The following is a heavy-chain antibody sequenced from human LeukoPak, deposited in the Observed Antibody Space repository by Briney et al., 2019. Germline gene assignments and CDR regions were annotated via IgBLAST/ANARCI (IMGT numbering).Heavy chain of an antibody. CDR2: IYPGDSDA. J-gene: IGHJ4*02. CDR1: GYSFTTYW. V-gene: IGHV5-51*01. CDR3: AINLGRADTYWEF. D-gene: IGHD2-8*02. Sequence: GESLKISCKASGYSFTTYWIGWVRQMPGKGLEWKGIIYPGDSDARYNPSFQGQVTISVDTSITTAHLQWSSLKASDTAIYYYAINLGRADTYWEFWGRGPAVTVTS.